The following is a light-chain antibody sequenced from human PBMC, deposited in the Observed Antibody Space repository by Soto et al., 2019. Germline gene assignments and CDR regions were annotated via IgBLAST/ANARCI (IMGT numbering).Light chain of an antibody. CDR1: QSVTSNY. Sequence: DIVLTQSPGTLSLSPGERATLSCRASQSVTSNYLAWSQQKPGQAPRLLMYGTSSRATDIPARFSGSGSGNDFTPPISSPEPEAFAAYYFPHYGRSPRGTFGQGTNVDIK. V-gene: IGKV3-20*01. J-gene: IGKJ1*01. CDR2: GTS. CDR3: PHYGRSPRGT.